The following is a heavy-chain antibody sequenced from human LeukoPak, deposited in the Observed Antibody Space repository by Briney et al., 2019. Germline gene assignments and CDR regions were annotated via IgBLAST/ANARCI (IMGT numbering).Heavy chain of an antibody. J-gene: IGHJ6*02. CDR3: ARRHSTTTTRGGYYYGMDV. Sequence: SETLSLTCAVYGGSFSGYYWSWIRQPPGKGLEWIGEINHSGSTNYNPSLKSRVTISVDTSKNQFSLKLSSVTAADTAVYYCARRHSTTTTRGGYYYGMDVRGQGTTVTVSS. CDR2: INHSGST. V-gene: IGHV4-34*01. D-gene: IGHD4-17*01. CDR1: GGSFSGYY.